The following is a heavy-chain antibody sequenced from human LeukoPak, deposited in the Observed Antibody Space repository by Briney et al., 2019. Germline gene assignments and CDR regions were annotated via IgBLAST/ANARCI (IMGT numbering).Heavy chain of an antibody. CDR3: ARAAVAGRGPWFDP. Sequence: SETLSLTCTVSGVSISSYYWSWIRQPPGKGLEWIGYIYYSGSTNYNPSLKSRVTISVDTSKNQFSLKLSSVTAADTAVYYCARAAVAGRGPWFDPWGQGTLVTVSS. CDR2: IYYSGST. J-gene: IGHJ5*02. V-gene: IGHV4-59*01. CDR1: GVSISSYY. D-gene: IGHD6-19*01.